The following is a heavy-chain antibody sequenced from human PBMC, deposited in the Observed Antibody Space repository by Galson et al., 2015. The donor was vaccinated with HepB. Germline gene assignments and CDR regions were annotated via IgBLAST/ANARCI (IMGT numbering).Heavy chain of an antibody. J-gene: IGHJ3*02. CDR3: ARLTTKSFCPGGSRAAFDI. CDR1: GYSFAYFW. V-gene: IGHV5-51*01. CDR2: IYPGDSDT. D-gene: IGHD2-8*02. Sequence: QSGAEVKKPGESLKISCKGSGYSFAYFWIGWVRQMPGKDLEWMGIIYPGDSDTRSSPSFEGQVSISADKSISTAYLQWSSLKASDTAMYYCARLTTKSFCPGGSRAAFDIWGRGTMVIVSS.